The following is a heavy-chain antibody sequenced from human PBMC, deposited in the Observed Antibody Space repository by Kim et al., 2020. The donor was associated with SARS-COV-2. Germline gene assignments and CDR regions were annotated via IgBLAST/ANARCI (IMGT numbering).Heavy chain of an antibody. CDR3: TRSQHYYDSSGYYLDY. D-gene: IGHD3-22*01. V-gene: IGHV3-49*04. J-gene: IGHJ4*02. Sequence: GGSLRLSCTASGFTFGDYAMSWVRQDPGKGLEWVGFIRSKAYGGTTEYAASVKGRFTISRDDSKSIAYLQMNSLKTEDTAVYYCTRSQHYYDSSGYYLDYWGQGTLVTVSS. CDR1: GFTFGDYA. CDR2: IRSKAYGGTT.